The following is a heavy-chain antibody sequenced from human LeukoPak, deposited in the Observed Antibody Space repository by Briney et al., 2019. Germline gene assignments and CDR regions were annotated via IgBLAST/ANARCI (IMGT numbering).Heavy chain of an antibody. CDR3: ARGTGEYYYDSSGYLSYYYYMDV. CDR2: VYYSGTT. Sequence: SETLSLTCTVSGYSISSGYYWGWIRQPPGKALEWIGSVYYSGTTSYNPSLKSRVTISVDTSKNQFSLKLSSVTAADTAVYYCARGTGEYYYDSSGYLSYYYYMDVWGKGTTVTVSS. CDR1: GYSISSGYY. V-gene: IGHV4-38-2*02. J-gene: IGHJ6*03. D-gene: IGHD3-22*01.